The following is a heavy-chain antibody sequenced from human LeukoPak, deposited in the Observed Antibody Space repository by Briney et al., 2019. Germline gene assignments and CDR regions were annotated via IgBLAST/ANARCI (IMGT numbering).Heavy chain of an antibody. J-gene: IGHJ5*02. D-gene: IGHD3-10*01. CDR2: IYYSGST. V-gene: IGHV4-39*01. Sequence: PSETLSLTCTVSGGSISSSSYYWGWIRQPPGKGLEWIGSIYYSGSTYYNPSLKSRVTISVDTSKNQFSLKLSSVTAADTAVYYCARQLKWDGVLWFGGPEYNWFDPWGQGTLVTVSS. CDR3: ARQLKWDGVLWFGGPEYNWFDP. CDR1: GGSISSSSYY.